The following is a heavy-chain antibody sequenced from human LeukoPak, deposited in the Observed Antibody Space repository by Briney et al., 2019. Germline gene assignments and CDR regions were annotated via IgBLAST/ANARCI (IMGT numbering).Heavy chain of an antibody. Sequence: GGSLRLSCAASGFTFSSYWMHWVRQAPGKGLEWVSGIGGSGTRTYYADSVKGRFTISRDNSKNTLYLQMNSLRDEDTAVYYCAKDSHWILFDDWGQGTLVTVSS. V-gene: IGHV3-23*01. D-gene: IGHD2-2*03. CDR1: GFTFSSYW. CDR3: AKDSHWILFDD. CDR2: IGGSGTRT. J-gene: IGHJ4*02.